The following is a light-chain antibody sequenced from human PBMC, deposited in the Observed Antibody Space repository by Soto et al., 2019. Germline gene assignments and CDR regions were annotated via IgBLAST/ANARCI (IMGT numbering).Light chain of an antibody. CDR1: SSDIGNYNY. V-gene: IGLV2-14*03. CDR3: SSYTATSPVV. CDR2: DVT. J-gene: IGLJ2*01. Sequence: QSALTQPASVSGSPGQSITLSCTGTSSDIGNYNYVSWYQQHPGKGPRLVIYDVTDRPSGVSNRFSGSKSGNTAFLTLSGLQAEDEADYYCSSYTATSPVVFGGGTKVTVL.